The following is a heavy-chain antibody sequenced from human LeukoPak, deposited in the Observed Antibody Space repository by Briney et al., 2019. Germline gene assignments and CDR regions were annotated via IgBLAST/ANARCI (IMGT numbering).Heavy chain of an antibody. CDR2: IYPDDSDT. V-gene: IGHV5-51*01. CDR3: ARHLITGIAAAGTGDLDP. Sequence: GESLKISCQGSGYSFANCWIGWVRQMPGKGLEWMGIIYPDDSDTRYSPSFQGQVTISADKSISTAYLQWSSLKASDTAMYYCARHLITGIAAAGTGDLDPWGQGTLVTVSS. J-gene: IGHJ5*02. D-gene: IGHD6-13*01. CDR1: GYSFANCW.